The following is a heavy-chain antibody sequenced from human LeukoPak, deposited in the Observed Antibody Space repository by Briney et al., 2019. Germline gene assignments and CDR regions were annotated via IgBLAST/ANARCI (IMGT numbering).Heavy chain of an antibody. J-gene: IGHJ4*02. CDR2: ISYDGSNN. CDR1: GFTFSSYG. D-gene: IGHD4-11*01. Sequence: GGSLRLSCAASGFTFSSYGMHWVRQAPGKGLEWVAVISYDGSNNYYADSVKGRFTISRDNSKNTLFLQMNSLRAEDTAVYYCAKVGLTVTTILDYFDYWGQGTLVTVSS. V-gene: IGHV3-30*18. CDR3: AKVGLTVTTILDYFDY.